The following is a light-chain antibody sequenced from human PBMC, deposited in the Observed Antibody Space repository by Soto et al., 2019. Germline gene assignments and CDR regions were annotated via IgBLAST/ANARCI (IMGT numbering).Light chain of an antibody. CDR3: STWDDSLDGVV. Sequence: QSVLTQPPSESGPPGKRVTISGPGATSTIGSNSVNWYQQVQGTAPKLLIYGNNQRPSGVPHRFSDSKSGTSASLAISGLQSEDEADYYCSTWDDSLDGVVFGGGTQLTVL. V-gene: IGLV1-44*01. CDR2: GNN. CDR1: TSTIGSNS. J-gene: IGLJ2*01.